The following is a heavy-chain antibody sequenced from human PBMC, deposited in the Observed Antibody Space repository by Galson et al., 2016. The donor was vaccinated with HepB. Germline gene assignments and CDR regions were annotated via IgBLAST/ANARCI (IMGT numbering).Heavy chain of an antibody. CDR1: GFTFSSYA. J-gene: IGHJ6*02. V-gene: IGHV3-23*01. D-gene: IGHD1-26*01. Sequence: SLRLSCAASGFTFSSYAMSWVRQAPGKGLEWVSHIRRVGDDRAFYSDSVRGRFTISRDSSRNTLYLEMNSLTAKDTAVYFCARDQGAVGANYYQAMDVWGQGTTVTVSS. CDR2: IRRVGDDRA. CDR3: ARDQGAVGANYYQAMDV.